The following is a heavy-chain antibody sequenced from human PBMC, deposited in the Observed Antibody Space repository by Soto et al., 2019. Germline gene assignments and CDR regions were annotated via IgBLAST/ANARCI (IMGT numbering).Heavy chain of an antibody. J-gene: IGHJ4*02. D-gene: IGHD4-17*01. CDR2: ISGSGGST. Sequence: GGSLRLSCAASGFTFSSYAMSWVRQAPGKGLEWVSAISGSGGSTYYADSVKGRFTISRDNSKNTLYLQMNSLRAEDTAVYYCTGRADYGDYVDFDYWGQGTLVTVSS. V-gene: IGHV3-23*01. CDR3: TGRADYGDYVDFDY. CDR1: GFTFSSYA.